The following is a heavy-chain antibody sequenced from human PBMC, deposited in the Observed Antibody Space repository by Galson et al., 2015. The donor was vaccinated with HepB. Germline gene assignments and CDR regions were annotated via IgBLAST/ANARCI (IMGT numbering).Heavy chain of an antibody. J-gene: IGHJ5*02. CDR3: ARASPYSSSGFWFDP. V-gene: IGHV1-69*02. D-gene: IGHD6-6*01. Sequence: SVKVSCKASGGTFSSYTISWVRQAPGQGLEWMGRIIPILGIANYAQKFQGRVTITADKSTSTAYMELSSLRSEDTAVYYCARASPYSSSGFWFDPWGQGTLVTVSS. CDR1: GGTFSSYT. CDR2: IIPILGIA.